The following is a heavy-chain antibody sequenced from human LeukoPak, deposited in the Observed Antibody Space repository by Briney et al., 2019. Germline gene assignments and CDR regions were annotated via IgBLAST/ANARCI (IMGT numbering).Heavy chain of an antibody. Sequence: GGSLRLSCAASGITFGNNWMHWVRQGPGKGLEWVAVISYDGSNKYYADSVKGRFTISRDNSKNTLYLQMNSLRAEDTAVYYCATRDLYYDFWSGYGSYGMDVWGQGTTVTVPS. CDR2: ISYDGSNK. J-gene: IGHJ6*02. V-gene: IGHV3-30*03. D-gene: IGHD3-3*01. CDR1: GITFGNNW. CDR3: ATRDLYYDFWSGYGSYGMDV.